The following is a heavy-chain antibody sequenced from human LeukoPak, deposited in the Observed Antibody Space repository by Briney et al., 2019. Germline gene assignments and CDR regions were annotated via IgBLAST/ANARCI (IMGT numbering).Heavy chain of an antibody. D-gene: IGHD3-16*01. J-gene: IGHJ4*02. CDR3: ARVRQGGDDY. CDR1: GFIFSSHW. Sequence: GGSLRLSCAASGFIFSSHWMSWIRQAPGKGLEWVSSIKQDGSEKYYVDSVKGRFTISRDNAKNSLYLQMNSLRAEDTAVYYCARVRQGGDDYWGQGTLVTVSS. CDR2: IKQDGSEK. V-gene: IGHV3-7*05.